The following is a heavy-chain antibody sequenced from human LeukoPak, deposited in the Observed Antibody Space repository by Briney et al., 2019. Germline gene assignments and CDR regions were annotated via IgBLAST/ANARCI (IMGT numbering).Heavy chain of an antibody. CDR3: ARHRGYCSGGSCYWYNWFDP. D-gene: IGHD2-15*01. V-gene: IGHV4-34*01. J-gene: IGHJ5*02. Sequence: PSETLSLTCAVYGGSFSGYYWSWIRQPPGKGLEWIGEINHSGSTNYNPSLKSRVTISVDTSKNQFSLKLSSVTAADTAVYYCARHRGYCSGGSCYWYNWFDPWGQGTLATVSS. CDR1: GGSFSGYY. CDR2: INHSGST.